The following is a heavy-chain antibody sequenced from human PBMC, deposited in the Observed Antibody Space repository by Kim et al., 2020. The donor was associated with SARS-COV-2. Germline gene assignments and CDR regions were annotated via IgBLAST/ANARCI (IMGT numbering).Heavy chain of an antibody. Sequence: SVDSVKCRLTSSRDNAKNTLYLQMSSLRAEDTAVYYCARQVNAVFNYFEYWGQGTLVTVSS. V-gene: IGHV3-7*03. J-gene: IGHJ4*02. D-gene: IGHD2-2*01. CDR3: ARQVNAVFNYFEY.